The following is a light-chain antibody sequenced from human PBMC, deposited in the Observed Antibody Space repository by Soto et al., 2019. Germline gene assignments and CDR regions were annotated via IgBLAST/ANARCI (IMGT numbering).Light chain of an antibody. V-gene: IGLV2-23*01. J-gene: IGLJ2*01. CDR1: SSDVGSYNL. Sequence: QSALTQPASVSGSPGQSITISCTGTSSDVGSYNLVSWYQQHPGKAPKLMMDEGSKQPSGVSNRFSGSKYGNTASLTISGIQAEDEADYYCCSYAGSSIPVVFGGGTKLTVL. CDR2: EGS. CDR3: CSYAGSSIPVV.